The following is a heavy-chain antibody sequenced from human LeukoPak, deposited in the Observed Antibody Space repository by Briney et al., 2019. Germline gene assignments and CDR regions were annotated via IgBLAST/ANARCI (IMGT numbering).Heavy chain of an antibody. J-gene: IGHJ4*02. D-gene: IGHD3-22*01. V-gene: IGHV4-61*01. CDR3: ARNYYYDSSGYYYQYYFDY. CDR2: MYYSGST. Sequence: PSETLSLTCTVSGGSVSSGSSYWSWIRQPPGKGLEWIGYMYYSGSTNYNPSLKSRVTISVDTSKNRFSLKLSSVTAAGTAVYYCARNYYYDSSGYYYQYYFDYWGQGTLVTVSS. CDR1: GGSVSSGSSY.